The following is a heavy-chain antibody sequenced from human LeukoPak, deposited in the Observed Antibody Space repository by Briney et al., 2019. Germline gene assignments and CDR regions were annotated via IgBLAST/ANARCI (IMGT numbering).Heavy chain of an antibody. D-gene: IGHD2-21*02. CDR1: GFTFSNYG. CDR3: ARAHIVVVTAWGY. CDR2: IRYDGSNK. J-gene: IGHJ4*02. Sequence: GGSLRLSCAASGFTFSNYGMHWVRQAPGKGLEWVAFIRYDGSNKNYADSVKGRFTISRDNSKNTLYLQMNSLRAEDTAVYYCARAHIVVVTAWGYWGQGTLVTVSS. V-gene: IGHV3-30*02.